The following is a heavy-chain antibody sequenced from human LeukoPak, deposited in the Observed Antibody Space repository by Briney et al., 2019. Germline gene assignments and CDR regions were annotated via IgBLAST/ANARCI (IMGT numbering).Heavy chain of an antibody. Sequence: GGSLRLSCAASGFTFSSYAMRWVRQAPGKGLEWVAVISYDGSNKYYADSVKGRFTISRDNSKNTLYLQMNSLRAEDTAVYYCARPPWTYGSGIVYYFDYWGQGTLVTVSS. V-gene: IGHV3-30-3*01. CDR3: ARPPWTYGSGIVYYFDY. D-gene: IGHD3-10*01. J-gene: IGHJ4*02. CDR1: GFTFSSYA. CDR2: ISYDGSNK.